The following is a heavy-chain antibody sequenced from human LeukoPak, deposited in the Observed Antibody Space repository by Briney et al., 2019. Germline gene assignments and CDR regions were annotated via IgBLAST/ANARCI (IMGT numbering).Heavy chain of an antibody. J-gene: IGHJ4*02. CDR2: ISSSGTTI. Sequence: GGSLRLSCTASGFTFSSYSMNWVRQTPGKGLQWVSDISSSGTTIYYADSVKGRFTISRDNAKNSLYLQMNSLRAEDTAVYYCARKYCSTTSCLFDNWGQGTLVTVSS. CDR1: GFTFSSYS. D-gene: IGHD2-2*01. V-gene: IGHV3-48*04. CDR3: ARKYCSTTSCLFDN.